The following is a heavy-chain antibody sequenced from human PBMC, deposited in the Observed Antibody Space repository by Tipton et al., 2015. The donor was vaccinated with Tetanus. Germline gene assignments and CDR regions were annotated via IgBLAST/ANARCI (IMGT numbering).Heavy chain of an antibody. Sequence: QLVQSGAEVKPSETLSLTCIVSGGSMRSYYWSWIRQPPGKGLEWIGHIYSSGGARYNPSLKSRTTMSVDRSKSQFSLEVTSVTAADTAVYFCARGPLENEGYFDSWGQGILVTVTA. CDR2: IYSSGGA. V-gene: IGHV4-59*01. CDR3: ARGPLENEGYFDS. J-gene: IGHJ4*02. D-gene: IGHD1-1*01. CDR1: GGSMRSYY.